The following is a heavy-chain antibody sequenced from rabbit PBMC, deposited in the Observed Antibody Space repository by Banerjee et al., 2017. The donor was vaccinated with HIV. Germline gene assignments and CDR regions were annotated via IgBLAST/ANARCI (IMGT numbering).Heavy chain of an antibody. CDR3: ARDAGGDGYSNDL. V-gene: IGHV1S40*01. D-gene: IGHD7-1*01. Sequence: WVRQAPGKGLEWIACIYTGSGSTWYANWAKGRFTISKTSSTTVTLQMTSLTAADTATYFCARDAGGDGYSNDLWGPGTLVTVS. J-gene: IGHJ4*01. CDR2: IYTGSGST.